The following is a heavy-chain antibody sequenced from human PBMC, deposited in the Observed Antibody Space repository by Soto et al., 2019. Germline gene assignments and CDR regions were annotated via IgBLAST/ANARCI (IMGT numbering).Heavy chain of an antibody. CDR3: ARDPIPRMTTVTTDYYYYMDV. D-gene: IGHD4-4*01. CDR1: GYTFTSYG. V-gene: IGHV1-18*01. J-gene: IGHJ6*03. CDR2: ISAYNGNT. Sequence: ASVKVSCKSSGYTFTSYGISCVRQAPGQGLEWMGWISAYNGNTNYAQKLQGRVTMTTDTSTSTAYMELRSLRSDDTAVYYCARDPIPRMTTVTTDYYYYMDVWGKGTTVTVSS.